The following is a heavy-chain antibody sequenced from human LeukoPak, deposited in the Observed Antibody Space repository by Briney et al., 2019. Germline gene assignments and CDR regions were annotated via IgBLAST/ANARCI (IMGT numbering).Heavy chain of an antibody. CDR3: ARLRYSSGGSCYSERVGYRYFDL. V-gene: IGHV1-69*13. Sequence: SVKVSCKASGGTFSSYAISWVRQAPGQGLEWMGGIIPIFGTANYAQKFQGRVTITADESTSTAYMELNSLRSEDTAVYYCARLRYSSGGSCYSERVGYRYFDLWGRGTLVTVSS. CDR2: IIPIFGTA. J-gene: IGHJ2*01. CDR1: GGTFSSYA. D-gene: IGHD2-15*01.